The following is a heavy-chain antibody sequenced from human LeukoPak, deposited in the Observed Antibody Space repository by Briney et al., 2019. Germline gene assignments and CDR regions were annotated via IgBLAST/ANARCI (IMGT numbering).Heavy chain of an antibody. CDR1: GFTFSTYS. CDR2: ISSSSSTI. D-gene: IGHD3-16*01. V-gene: IGHV3-48*01. Sequence: PGGSLRLSCAASGFTFSTYSMNWVRQAPGKGLEWVSYISSSSSTIYYADSVKGRFTISRDNAKNSLYLQMNSLRAEDTAVYYCARSRWGFTLDYWGQGTLVTVSS. J-gene: IGHJ4*02. CDR3: ARSRWGFTLDY.